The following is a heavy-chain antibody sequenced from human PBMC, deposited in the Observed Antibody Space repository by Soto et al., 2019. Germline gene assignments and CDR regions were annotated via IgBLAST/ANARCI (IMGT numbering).Heavy chain of an antibody. Sequence: GASVKVSCKASGGTFSSYAISWVRQAPGQGLEWMGGIIPIFGTANYAQKFQGRVTITADESTSTAYMELSSLRSEDTAVYYCARGGIAVAGSYYYYYGMDVWGQGTTVTVSS. CDR1: GGTFSSYA. CDR3: ARGGIAVAGSYYYYYGMDV. V-gene: IGHV1-69*13. CDR2: IIPIFGTA. J-gene: IGHJ6*02. D-gene: IGHD6-19*01.